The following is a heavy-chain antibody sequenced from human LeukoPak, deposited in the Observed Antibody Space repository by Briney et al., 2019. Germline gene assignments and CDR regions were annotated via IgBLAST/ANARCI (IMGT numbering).Heavy chain of an antibody. CDR2: IYSGGST. CDR1: GFTVSSNY. J-gene: IGHJ4*02. D-gene: IGHD3-10*01. Sequence: PGGSLRLSCAASGFTVSSNYMSWVRQAPGKGLEWVSVIYSGGSTYYADSVKGRFTISRDNSKNTLYLQMNSLRVEDTAVYYCARGDFGRNYFDYWGQGTLVTVTS. V-gene: IGHV3-66*02. CDR3: ARGDFGRNYFDY.